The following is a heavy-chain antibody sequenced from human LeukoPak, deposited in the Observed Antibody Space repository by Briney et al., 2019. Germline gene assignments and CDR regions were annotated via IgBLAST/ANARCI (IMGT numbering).Heavy chain of an antibody. D-gene: IGHD3-16*02. CDR2: ISSSSSYI. CDR1: GFTFSSYS. Sequence: GGSLRLSCAASGFTFSSYSMNWVRQAPGKGLEWVSSISSSSSYIYYADLVKGRFTISRDNAKNSLYLQMNSLRVEDTAVYYCARADHVWGSYPQYFDYWGQGTLVTVSS. J-gene: IGHJ4*02. CDR3: ARADHVWGSYPQYFDY. V-gene: IGHV3-21*01.